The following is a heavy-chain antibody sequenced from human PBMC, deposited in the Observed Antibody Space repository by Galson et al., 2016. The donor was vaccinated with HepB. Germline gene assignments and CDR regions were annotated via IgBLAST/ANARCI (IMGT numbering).Heavy chain of an antibody. CDR3: AKELGERLVTVYYYMDV. V-gene: IGHV3-23*01. Sequence: SLRLSCAASGFIFSEYAMSWVRRAPGKGLGWVSAMSGSSAYTYYADSVQGRFTISRDNSQNTLYLQMNSRRAEDTAVYYCAKELGERLVTVYYYMDVWGKGTTVTVSS. J-gene: IGHJ6*03. CDR1: GFIFSEYA. CDR2: MSGSSAYT. D-gene: IGHD1-26*01.